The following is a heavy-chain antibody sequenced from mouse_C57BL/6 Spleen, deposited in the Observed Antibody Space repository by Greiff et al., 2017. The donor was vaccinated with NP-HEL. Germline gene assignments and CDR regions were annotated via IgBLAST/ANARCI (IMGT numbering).Heavy chain of an antibody. D-gene: IGHD1-1*01. Sequence: VQLQQPGAELVMPGASVKLSCKASGYTFTSYWMHWVKQRPGQGLEWIGEIDPSDSYTNYNQKFKGKSTLTVDKSSSTADMQLSSLTSEDSAVYYCARKRYGSSFDYYAMDYWGQGTSVTVSS. CDR1: GYTFTSYW. J-gene: IGHJ4*01. CDR3: ARKRYGSSFDYYAMDY. CDR2: IDPSDSYT. V-gene: IGHV1-69*01.